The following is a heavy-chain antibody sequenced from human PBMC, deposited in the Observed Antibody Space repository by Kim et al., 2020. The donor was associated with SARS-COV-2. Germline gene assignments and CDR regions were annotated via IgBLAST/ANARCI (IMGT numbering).Heavy chain of an antibody. V-gene: IGHV3-33*01. CDR1: GFTFSSYA. Sequence: GGSLSLSCAASGFTFSSYAMHWVRQAPGKGLEWVAVLWHDGSNKYYVDSVKGRFTISRDNSKNTLLLQMNSLRADDTAVYYGARGDRTTAVWLDYWGQAT. CDR2: LWHDGSNK. D-gene: IGHD4-4*01. J-gene: IGHJ4*02. CDR3: ARGDRTTAVWLDY.